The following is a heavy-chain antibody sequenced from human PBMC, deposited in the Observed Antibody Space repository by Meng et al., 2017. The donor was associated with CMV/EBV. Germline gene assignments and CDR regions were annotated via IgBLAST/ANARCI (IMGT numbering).Heavy chain of an antibody. CDR2: INHSGST. J-gene: IGHJ5*02. CDR1: GGSFSGDY. Sequence: QGQLQQWGAGLLKPSVTLSLSFAVYGGSFSGDYWSWIRQPPGKGLEWIGEINHSGSTNYNPSLKSRVTISVDTSKNQFSLKLSSVTAADTAVYYCARGGNWFDPWGQGTLVTVSS. CDR3: ARGGNWFDP. V-gene: IGHV4-34*01.